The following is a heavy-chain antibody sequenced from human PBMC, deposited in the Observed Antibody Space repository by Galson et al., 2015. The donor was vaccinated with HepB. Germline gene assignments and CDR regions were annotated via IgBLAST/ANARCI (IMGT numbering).Heavy chain of an antibody. CDR2: INPNSGGT. CDR3: SRRESPRRSGWYHGSVDY. J-gene: IGHJ4*02. D-gene: IGHD6-19*01. Sequence: SVKVSCKASGYTFTGYYMHWVRQAPGQGLEWMGRINPNSGGTNYAQKFQGRVTMTRDTSISTAYMELSRLRSDDTAVYYCSRRESPRRSGWYHGSVDYWGQGTLVTVSS. V-gene: IGHV1-2*06. CDR1: GYTFTGYY.